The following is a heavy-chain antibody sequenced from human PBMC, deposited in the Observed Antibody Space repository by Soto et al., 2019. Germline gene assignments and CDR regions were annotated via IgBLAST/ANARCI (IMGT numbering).Heavy chain of an antibody. D-gene: IGHD5-12*01. CDR1: GYTFFTYD. CDR2: ISTYSGDT. Sequence: QVHLVQSGVEVKTPGASVKVSCQASGYTFFTYDISWVRQAPGQGLEWMGWISTYSGDTKYAQKFQGRVTMTPEPSTTTVYLELRSLRSDDTAVYYCARHHGPTTSENWFDPWGQGTLVTVSS. CDR3: ARHHGPTTSENWFDP. J-gene: IGHJ5*02. V-gene: IGHV1-18*01.